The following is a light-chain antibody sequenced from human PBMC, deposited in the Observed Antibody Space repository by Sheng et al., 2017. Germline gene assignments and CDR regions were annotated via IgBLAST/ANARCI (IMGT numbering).Light chain of an antibody. Sequence: QSALTQPASVSASPGQSITISCTGTNSVVGGYNYVSWYQQLPGKAPKLIIYDVSNRPSGISNRFSGSRSDNTASLTISGLQPEDEADYYCSSYTSDSSQVFGTGTQVTVL. CDR1: NSVVGGYNY. CDR2: DVS. V-gene: IGLV2-14*03. J-gene: IGLJ1*01. CDR3: SSYTSDSSQV.